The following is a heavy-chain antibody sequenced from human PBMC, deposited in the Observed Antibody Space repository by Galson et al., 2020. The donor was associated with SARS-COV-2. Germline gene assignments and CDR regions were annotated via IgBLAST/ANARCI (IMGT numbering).Heavy chain of an antibody. CDR1: GFTLSNFQ. V-gene: IGHV3-48*03. D-gene: IGHD1-1*01. Sequence: TGGSLRLSCAASGFTLSNFQMNWVRQAPGKGLEWVSYISGSGSTIYYSASVRGRFTISRDNAKNSLYLQMNSLRAEDTAVYYCAREGTGPIDYWGQGTLVTVSS. J-gene: IGHJ4*02. CDR2: ISGSGSTI. CDR3: AREGTGPIDY.